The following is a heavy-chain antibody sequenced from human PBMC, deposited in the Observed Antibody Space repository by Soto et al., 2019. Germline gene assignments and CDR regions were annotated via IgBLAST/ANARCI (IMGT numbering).Heavy chain of an antibody. CDR1: GASVTTPTYY. CDR2: ISNSGST. Sequence: SETLSLTCIVSGASVTTPTYYWTWIQQPPGQGLEWIGYISNSGSTNYNPSLKSRITISADTSKNQFSLKLNFVSAADTAVYYCASRNSGGNWLDPWGQGTLVTVYS. D-gene: IGHD2-15*01. V-gene: IGHV4-61*01. CDR3: ASRNSGGNWLDP. J-gene: IGHJ5*02.